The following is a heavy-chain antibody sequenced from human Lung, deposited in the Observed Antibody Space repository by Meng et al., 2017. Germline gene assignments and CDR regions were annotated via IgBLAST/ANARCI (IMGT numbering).Heavy chain of an antibody. CDR1: GFTFSSYS. V-gene: IGHV3-21*01. D-gene: IGHD3-16*01. CDR3: ASSPYRGLDFDN. Sequence: EVQLVESGGGLVKPGGSRRLSCAASGFTFSSYSMNWVRQAPGKGLEWVSSISSSSTYADSVKGRFTISRDNAKNSLYLQMNSLRAEDTAVYYCASSPYRGLDFDNWGQGTLVTVSS. J-gene: IGHJ4*02. CDR2: ISSSST.